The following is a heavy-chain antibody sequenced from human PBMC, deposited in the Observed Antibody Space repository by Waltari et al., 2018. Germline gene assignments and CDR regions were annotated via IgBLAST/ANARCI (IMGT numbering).Heavy chain of an antibody. CDR1: GYTFNSSD. CDR3: ARSGTNYYYYGMDV. Sequence: QVQLVQSGAEVKKPGAAVQVSCKDSGYTFNSSDINRLRQATGQGLEWMGWMNPNSGNTGYAQKFQGRVTITRNTSISTAYMELSSLRSEDTAVYYCARSGTNYYYYGMDVWGQGTTVTVSS. J-gene: IGHJ6*02. CDR2: MNPNSGNT. D-gene: IGHD6-25*01. V-gene: IGHV1-8*03.